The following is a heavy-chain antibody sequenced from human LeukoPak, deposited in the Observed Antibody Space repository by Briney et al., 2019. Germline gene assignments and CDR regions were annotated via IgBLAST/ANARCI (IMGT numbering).Heavy chain of an antibody. CDR3: VRGGSRYCSGTSCPLFDF. Sequence: ASVKVSCKASRYTFTDYYIHWVRQAPGQGLEWMGWINPDSGGTNYAQKFQGGVTVTRDTSIDTAYMDLRWLRSDDTGIYYCVRGGSRYCSGTSCPLFDFWGQGTLVTVSS. D-gene: IGHD2-2*01. CDR2: INPDSGGT. CDR1: RYTFTDYY. J-gene: IGHJ4*02. V-gene: IGHV1-2*02.